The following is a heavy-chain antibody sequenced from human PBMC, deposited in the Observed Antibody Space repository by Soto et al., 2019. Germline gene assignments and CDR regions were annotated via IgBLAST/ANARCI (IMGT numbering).Heavy chain of an antibody. CDR3: ARADRYSSSLDY. V-gene: IGHV4-39*01. CDR2: IYYSGST. Sequence: SETLSLTCSVAGGSISSSSYYWGWIRQPPGKGLEGIGSIYYSGSTYYNPSLKSRVTMSVDTSKNQFSLKRSTLTAAATAVYYCARADRYSSSLDYWGQGTLVTVSS. CDR1: GGSISSSSYY. J-gene: IGHJ4*02. D-gene: IGHD6-13*01.